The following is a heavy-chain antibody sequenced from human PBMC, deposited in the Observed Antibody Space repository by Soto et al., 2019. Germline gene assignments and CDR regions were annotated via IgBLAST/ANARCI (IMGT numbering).Heavy chain of an antibody. J-gene: IGHJ6*02. Sequence: PSETLSLTCTVSGGSISSYYWSWIRQPAGKGLEWIGRIYTSGSTNYNPSLKSRVTMSVDTSKNQFSLKLSSVTAADTAVYYCAREWGYSSSWSLYYYGMDVWGLGTTVTVSS. CDR3: AREWGYSSSWSLYYYGMDV. CDR1: GGSISSYY. D-gene: IGHD6-13*01. CDR2: IYTSGST. V-gene: IGHV4-4*07.